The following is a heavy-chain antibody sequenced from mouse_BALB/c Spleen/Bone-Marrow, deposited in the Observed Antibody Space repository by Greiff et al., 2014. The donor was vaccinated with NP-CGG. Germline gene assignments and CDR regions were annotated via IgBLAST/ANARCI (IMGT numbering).Heavy chain of an antibody. CDR3: ARGFDY. Sequence: VQLQPSGAELVKPGASVKLSFKASGYTFTNYWIHWMKQRPGQGLEWIGEINPSNGRTNYNEKFKSKATLTVDKSSSTAYMQLSSLTSEDSAVYYCARGFDYWGQGTTLTVSS. CDR1: GYTFTNYW. J-gene: IGHJ2*01. V-gene: IGHV1S81*02. CDR2: INPSNGRT.